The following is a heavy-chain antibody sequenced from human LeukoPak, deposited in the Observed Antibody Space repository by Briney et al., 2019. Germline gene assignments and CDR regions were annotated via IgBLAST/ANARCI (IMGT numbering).Heavy chain of an antibody. Sequence: SETLSLTCTVSGGSISNYYWTWIRQPPGKGLEWIGYIYYTGSTNYNPSLMSRVTISVDTSKNQFSLKLSSVTAADTAVYYCARRSDYYDILNLWGQGTMVTVSS. V-gene: IGHV4-59*01. CDR2: IYYTGST. J-gene: IGHJ3*01. CDR1: GGSISNYY. D-gene: IGHD3-22*01. CDR3: ARRSDYYDILNL.